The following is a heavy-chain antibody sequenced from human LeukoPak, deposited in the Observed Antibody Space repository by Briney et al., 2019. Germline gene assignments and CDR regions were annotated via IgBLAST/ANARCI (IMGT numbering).Heavy chain of an antibody. CDR1: GGTFSSYA. D-gene: IGHD5-18*01. Sequence: ASVKVSCKASGGTFSSYAISWVRQAPGQGLEWMGGIIPIFGTANYAQKFQGRVTITADESTSTAYMELSSLRSEDTAVYYCARLDTAMVDFDYWGQGTLVTVSS. CDR2: IIPIFGTA. V-gene: IGHV1-69*13. CDR3: ARLDTAMVDFDY. J-gene: IGHJ4*02.